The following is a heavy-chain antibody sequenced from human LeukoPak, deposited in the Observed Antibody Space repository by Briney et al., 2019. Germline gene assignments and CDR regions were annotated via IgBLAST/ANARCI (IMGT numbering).Heavy chain of an antibody. Sequence: ASVKVSCKASGYTFTGYYMHRVRQAPGQGLEWMGWISAYNGNTNYAQKLQGRVTMTTDTSTSTAYMELRSLRSDDTAVYYCARVLGDITIFGVVIIRDNWFDPWGQGTLVTVSS. J-gene: IGHJ5*02. D-gene: IGHD3-3*01. CDR1: GYTFTGYY. V-gene: IGHV1-18*04. CDR2: ISAYNGNT. CDR3: ARVLGDITIFGVVIIRDNWFDP.